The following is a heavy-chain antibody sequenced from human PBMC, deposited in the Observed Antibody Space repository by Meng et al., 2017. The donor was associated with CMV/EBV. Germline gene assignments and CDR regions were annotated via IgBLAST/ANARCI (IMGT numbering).Heavy chain of an antibody. J-gene: IGHJ4*02. CDR2: IYTSGST. D-gene: IGHD4-23*01. CDR3: ARVLRWNGVIDY. CDR1: CGSISSYY. V-gene: IGHV4-4*07. Sequence: QVGLPGPVPVRANPSETLPLPCTVSCGSISSYYWSWIRQPAGKGLEWIGRIYTSGSTNYNPSLKSRVTMSVDTSKNQFSLKLSSVTAADTAVYYCARVLRWNGVIDYWGQGTLVTVSS.